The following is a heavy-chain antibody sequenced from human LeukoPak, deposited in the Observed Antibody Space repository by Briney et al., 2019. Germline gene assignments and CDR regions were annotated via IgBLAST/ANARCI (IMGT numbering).Heavy chain of an antibody. Sequence: GGSLRLSCAASGFTFSSYSMNWVRQAPGKGLEWVSSISSSSSYIYYADSVKGRFTISRDNAKNSLYLRMNSLRAEDTAVYYCACTDTYYYDSSGSMGPGKFDYWGQGTLVTVSS. CDR2: ISSSSSYI. V-gene: IGHV3-21*01. CDR3: ACTDTYYYDSSGSMGPGKFDY. D-gene: IGHD3-22*01. CDR1: GFTFSSYS. J-gene: IGHJ4*02.